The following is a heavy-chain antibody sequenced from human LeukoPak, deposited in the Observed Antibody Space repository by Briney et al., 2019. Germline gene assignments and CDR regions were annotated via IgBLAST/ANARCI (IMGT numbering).Heavy chain of an antibody. V-gene: IGHV1-2*06. D-gene: IGHD2-2*01. CDR2: INPNSGGT. CDR3: ATFYQLLYFDY. CDR1: GYTFTGYY. Sequence: ASVKVSCKASGYTFTGYYMQWVRQAPGQGLEWMGRINPNSGGTNYAQKFQGRVTMTEDTSTDTAYMELSSLRSEDTAVYYCATFYQLLYFDYWGQGTLVTVSS. J-gene: IGHJ4*02.